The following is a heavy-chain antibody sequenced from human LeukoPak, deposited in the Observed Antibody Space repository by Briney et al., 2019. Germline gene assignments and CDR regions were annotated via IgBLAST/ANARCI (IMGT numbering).Heavy chain of an antibody. CDR3: ASGLELDY. CDR1: GFTFRSYW. CDR2: IKQDGSEK. J-gene: IGHJ4*02. V-gene: IGHV3-7*03. Sequence: GGSLRLSCAASGFTFRSYWMRWVRQAPGKGLEWVANIKQDGSEKNYVDSVKGRFTISRDNAKNSLYLQMNSLRAEDTAVYYCASGLELDYWGQGTLVTVSS.